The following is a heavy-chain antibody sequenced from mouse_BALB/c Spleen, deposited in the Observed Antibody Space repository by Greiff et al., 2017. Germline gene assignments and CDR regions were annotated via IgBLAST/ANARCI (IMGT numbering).Heavy chain of an antibody. CDR1: GYTFTSYW. D-gene: IGHD2-4*01. CDR3: ARFPTMITTPFYFDY. Sequence: QVQLQQPGAELVKPGASVKLSCKASGYTFTSYWMHWVKQRPGQGLEWIGEINPSNGRTNYNEKFKSKATLTVDKSSSTAYMQLSSLTSEDSAVYYCARFPTMITTPFYFDYWGQGTTLTVSS. J-gene: IGHJ2*01. CDR2: INPSNGRT. V-gene: IGHV1S81*02.